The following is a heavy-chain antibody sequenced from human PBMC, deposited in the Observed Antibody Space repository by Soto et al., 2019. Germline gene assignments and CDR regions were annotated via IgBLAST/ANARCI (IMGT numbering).Heavy chain of an antibody. Sequence: GGSLRLSCAASGFTFDDYTMHWVRQAPGKGLELVSLISWDGGSTYYADSVKGRFTISRDNSKNSLYLQMNSLRTEDTALYYCAKVFTIFGVDDYFDYWGQGTLVTVSS. V-gene: IGHV3-43*01. CDR2: ISWDGGST. D-gene: IGHD3-3*01. CDR1: GFTFDDYT. J-gene: IGHJ4*02. CDR3: AKVFTIFGVDDYFDY.